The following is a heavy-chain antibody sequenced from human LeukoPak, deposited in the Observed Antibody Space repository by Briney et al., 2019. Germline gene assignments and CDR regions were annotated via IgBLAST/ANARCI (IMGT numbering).Heavy chain of an antibody. V-gene: IGHV3-23*01. CDR1: GFTFSSYA. CDR3: AKDHYDFWSGPDFDY. CDR2: ISGSGGST. J-gene: IGHJ4*02. Sequence: GGSLRLSCAASGFTFSSYAMSWVRQAPGNGLEWVSAISGSGGSTYYADSVKGRFTISRDNSKNTLYLQMNSLRAEDTAVYYCAKDHYDFWSGPDFDYWGQGTLVTVSS. D-gene: IGHD3-3*01.